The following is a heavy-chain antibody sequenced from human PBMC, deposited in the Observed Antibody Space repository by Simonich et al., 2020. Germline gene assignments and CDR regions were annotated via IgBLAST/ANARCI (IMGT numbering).Heavy chain of an antibody. CDR1: GFTFSSYE. V-gene: IGHV3-48*03. Sequence: EVQLVESGGGLVQPGGSLRLSCAASGFTFSSYEMNWVRQAPGKGLEWVSYISSSGSTIYYADSVKGRLTISRDNAKNSLYLQMNSLRAEDTAVYYCARDFRLQLVEIGTYYYYGMDVWGQGTTVTVSS. CDR3: ARDFRLQLVEIGTYYYYGMDV. CDR2: ISSSGSTI. J-gene: IGHJ6*02. D-gene: IGHD6-6*01.